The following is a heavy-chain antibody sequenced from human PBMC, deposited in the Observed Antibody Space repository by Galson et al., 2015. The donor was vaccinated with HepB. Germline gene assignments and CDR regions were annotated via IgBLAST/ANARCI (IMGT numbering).Heavy chain of an antibody. V-gene: IGHV5-10-1*01. Sequence: QSGAEVKKPGESLRISCKGSGYSFTSYWISWVRQMPGKGLEWMGRIDPSDSYTNYSPSFQGHVTISADKSISTAYLQWSSLKASDTAMYYCARLRDCSGGSCYWTSYEGFDYWGQGTLVTVSS. D-gene: IGHD2-15*01. CDR1: GYSFTSYW. J-gene: IGHJ4*02. CDR3: ARLRDCSGGSCYWTSYEGFDY. CDR2: IDPSDSYT.